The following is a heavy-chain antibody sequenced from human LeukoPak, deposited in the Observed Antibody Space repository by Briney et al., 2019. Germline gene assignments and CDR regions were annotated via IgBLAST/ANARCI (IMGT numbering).Heavy chain of an antibody. J-gene: IGHJ2*01. D-gene: IGHD3-3*01. CDR2: IIPIFGTA. CDR3: ARDARFGWYFDL. CDR1: GGTFSSYA. V-gene: IGHV1-69*13. Sequence: SVKVSCKASGGTFSSYAISWVRQAPGQGLEWMGGIIPIFGTANYAQKFQGRVTITADESTSTAYMELSSLRSEDTAVYYCARDARFGWYFDLWGRGTLVTVSS.